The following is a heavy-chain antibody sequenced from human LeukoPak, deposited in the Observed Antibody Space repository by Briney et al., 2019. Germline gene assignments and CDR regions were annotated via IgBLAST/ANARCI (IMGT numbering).Heavy chain of an antibody. CDR2: IIPIFGTA. CDR3: ARDIASSSWYRGSWFDP. CDR1: GYTFTSYG. D-gene: IGHD6-13*01. Sequence: ASVKVSCKASGYTFTSYGISWVRQAPGQGLEWMGRIIPIFGTANYAQKFQGRVTITTDESTSTAYMELSSLRSEDTAVYYCARDIASSSWYRGSWFDPWGQGTLVTVSS. V-gene: IGHV1-69*05. J-gene: IGHJ5*02.